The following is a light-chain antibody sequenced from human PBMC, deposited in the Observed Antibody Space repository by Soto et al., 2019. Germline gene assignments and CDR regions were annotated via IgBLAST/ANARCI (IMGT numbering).Light chain of an antibody. J-gene: IGLJ2*01. Sequence: QSALTQPASVSGSPGQSITISCTGTSSDVGGYDYVSWYQQHPGKVPKLIIYEVTKRPSGVSHRFSGSKSGNAASLTSSGLQAEDEADYYCSSYTTSSALVFGGGTKLTVL. CDR3: SSYTTSSALV. CDR1: SSDVGGYDY. V-gene: IGLV2-14*01. CDR2: EVT.